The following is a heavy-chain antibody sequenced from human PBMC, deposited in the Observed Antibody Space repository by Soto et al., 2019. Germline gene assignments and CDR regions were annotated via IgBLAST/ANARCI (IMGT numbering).Heavy chain of an antibody. Sequence: EVQLLESGGGLVQPGGSLRLSCAASGFTFSSYAMSWVRQAPGKGLEWVSTISASGGSTYYADSVKGRFTISRDNSKNTLYLQMNSLRAEDTAVCYCAKEQWEGYGMDVWGQATTVTVSS. CDR3: AKEQWEGYGMDV. D-gene: IGHD1-26*01. V-gene: IGHV3-23*01. CDR1: GFTFSSYA. CDR2: ISASGGST. J-gene: IGHJ6*02.